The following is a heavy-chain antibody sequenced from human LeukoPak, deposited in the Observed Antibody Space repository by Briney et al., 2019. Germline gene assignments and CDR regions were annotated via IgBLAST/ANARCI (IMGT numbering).Heavy chain of an antibody. J-gene: IGHJ4*02. V-gene: IGHV3-30*04. CDR1: GFTFITYA. CDR3: ARDFGGPGSFYGFDY. CDR2: ISDDGGNK. Sequence: PGKSLRLSCAASGFTFITYAMQWVRQAPGKGLEWVAVISDDGGNKYYADSVKGRFTISRDTSNNTLYLQMNRLRAEDTAVYYCARDFGGPGSFYGFDYWGQGTLVTVSS. D-gene: IGHD3-10*01.